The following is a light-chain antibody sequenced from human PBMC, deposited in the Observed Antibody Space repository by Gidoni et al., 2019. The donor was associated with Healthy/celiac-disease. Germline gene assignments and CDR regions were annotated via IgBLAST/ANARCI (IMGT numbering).Light chain of an antibody. CDR1: QSISSW. J-gene: IGKJ2*01. CDR2: KAS. V-gene: IGKV1-5*03. CDR3: QQYNSSPNT. Sequence: DIQMTQSPSTLSASVGDRVTITCRASQSISSWLAWYQQKPGKAPKLLIYKASSLESGVPSRFSGSGSGTEFTLTISSLQPDDFATYYCQQYNSSPNTFXXXTKLEIK.